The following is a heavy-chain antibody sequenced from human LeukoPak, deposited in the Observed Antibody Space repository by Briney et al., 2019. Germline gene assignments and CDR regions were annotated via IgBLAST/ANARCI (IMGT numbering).Heavy chain of an antibody. CDR3: STLTSRGLSDS. D-gene: IGHD1-20*01. J-gene: IGHJ4*02. V-gene: IGHV3-15*07. Sequence: GGSLRLSCAASGFTFTNAWMNWVRQAPGKGLEWVGRIKSKADGETIDYAAPVKGRFTFSRVDSKNMLYLQRNSLKSEDPAVYYCSTLTSRGLSDSWGQGTLVTVSS. CDR2: IKSKADGETI. CDR1: GFTFTNAW.